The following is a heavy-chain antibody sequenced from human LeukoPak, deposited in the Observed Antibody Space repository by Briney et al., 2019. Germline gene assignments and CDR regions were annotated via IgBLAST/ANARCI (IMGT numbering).Heavy chain of an antibody. D-gene: IGHD2-2*01. CDR3: VSFYETY. CDR2: INSDGSWT. Sequence: GGSLRLSCAASGNYWMHWVRQAPGKGLVWVSHINSDGSWTSYADSVKGRFTISKDNAKNTVYLQMNNLRAEDTAVYYCVSFYETYWGRGTLVIVSS. CDR1: GNYW. V-gene: IGHV3-74*01. J-gene: IGHJ4*02.